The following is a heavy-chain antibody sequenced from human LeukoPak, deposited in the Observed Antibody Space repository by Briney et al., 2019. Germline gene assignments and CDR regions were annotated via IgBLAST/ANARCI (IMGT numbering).Heavy chain of an antibody. Sequence: GGSLRLSCGASGFTFSSYSMNWVRQAPGKGLEWVSSISSSSSYIYYADSVKGRFTISRDNAKNSLYLQMNSLRAEDTAVYYCARDIAHGFYYYDSSGLSFDSWGQGTLVTVSS. CDR2: ISSSSSYI. J-gene: IGHJ4*02. CDR3: ARDIAHGFYYYDSSGLSFDS. D-gene: IGHD3-22*01. V-gene: IGHV3-21*01. CDR1: GFTFSSYS.